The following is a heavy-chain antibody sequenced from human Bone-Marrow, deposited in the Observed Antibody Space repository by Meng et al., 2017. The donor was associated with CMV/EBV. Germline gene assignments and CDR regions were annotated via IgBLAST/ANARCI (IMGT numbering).Heavy chain of an antibody. CDR3: ARGWYYDSSGYPAPHFGY. CDR2: ISWDGGST. V-gene: IGHV3-43D*03. CDR1: GFTFDDYA. D-gene: IGHD3-22*01. J-gene: IGHJ4*02. Sequence: GESLKISCAASGFTFDDYAMHWVRQAPGKGLEWVSLISWDGGSTYYADSVKGRFTISRDNSKNSLYLQMNSLRAEDTALYYCARGWYYDSSGYPAPHFGYWGQGTLVTVSS.